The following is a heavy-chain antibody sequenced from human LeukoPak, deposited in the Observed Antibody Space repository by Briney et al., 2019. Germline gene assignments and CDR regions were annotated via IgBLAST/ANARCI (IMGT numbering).Heavy chain of an antibody. CDR3: ARDRTYGYMDV. Sequence: SETLSLTCAVYGGSFSTYYWSWIRQPPGKGLEWIGYIYYSGSTNYNPSLKSRVTISVDTSKNQFSLKLSSVTAADTAVYYCARDRTYGYMDVWGKGTTVTISS. J-gene: IGHJ6*03. CDR1: GGSFSTYY. CDR2: IYYSGST. D-gene: IGHD3-16*01. V-gene: IGHV4-59*01.